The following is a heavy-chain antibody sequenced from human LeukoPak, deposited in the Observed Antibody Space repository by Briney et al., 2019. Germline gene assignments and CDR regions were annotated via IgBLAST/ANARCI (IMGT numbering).Heavy chain of an antibody. J-gene: IGHJ3*02. Sequence: PSETLSLTCTVSGSSISSGGYYWSWIRQPPGKGLEWIGYIYHSGSTYYNPSLKSRVTISVDRSKNQLSLKLSSVTAADTAEYYCARGRYDFWSGYRAQQSDDAFDIWGQGTMVTVSS. CDR2: IYHSGST. CDR3: ARGRYDFWSGYRAQQSDDAFDI. CDR1: GSSISSGGYY. V-gene: IGHV4-30-2*01. D-gene: IGHD3-3*01.